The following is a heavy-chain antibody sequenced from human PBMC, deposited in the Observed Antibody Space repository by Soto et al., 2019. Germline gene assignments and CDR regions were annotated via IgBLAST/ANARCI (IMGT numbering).Heavy chain of an antibody. J-gene: IGHJ5*02. CDR3: ARDWRPYSSSFGWFDP. CDR1: GGSVSSGNYY. Sequence: LSLTCTVSGGSVSSGNYYWSWIRQPPGKGLEWIGYIYNSGSTNYNPSLKSRVIISIDTSKNQFSLKLNSVTAADTAVYYCARDWRPYSSSFGWFDPWGQGTLVTVPQ. CDR2: IYNSGST. D-gene: IGHD6-6*01. V-gene: IGHV4-61*01.